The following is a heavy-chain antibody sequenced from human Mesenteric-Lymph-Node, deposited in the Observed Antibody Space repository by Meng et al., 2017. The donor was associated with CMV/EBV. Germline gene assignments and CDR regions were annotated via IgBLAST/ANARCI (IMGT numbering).Heavy chain of an antibody. V-gene: IGHV4-34*01. CDR2: INHSGST. Sequence: VQRPAWGAGVLNPAEPLSLPCAVYVGSFSGFYWSWFPQPPGKGLEWIGEINHSGSTNYNPSLKSRVTISVDTSKNQFSLKLSSVTAADTAVYYCARHQRWLKSEGGFNYWGQGTLVTVSS. D-gene: IGHD4-23*01. J-gene: IGHJ4*02. CDR1: VGSFSGFY. CDR3: ARHQRWLKSEGGFNY.